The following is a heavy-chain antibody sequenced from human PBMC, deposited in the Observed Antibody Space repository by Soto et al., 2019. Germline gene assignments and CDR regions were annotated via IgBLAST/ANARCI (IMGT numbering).Heavy chain of an antibody. J-gene: IGHJ6*02. CDR2: IYWDDDK. D-gene: IGHD3-9*01. V-gene: IGHV2-5*02. CDR1: GFSLSTSGVG. CDR3: AHSRDGSYDILTGYYYGMDV. Sequence: QITLKESGPPLVKPTQTLTLTCTFSGFSLSTSGVGVGWIRQPPGKALEWLALIYWDDDKRYSPSLKSRLTITKDTSKNQVVLTMTNMDPVDTATYYCAHSRDGSYDILTGYYYGMDVWGQGTTVTVSS.